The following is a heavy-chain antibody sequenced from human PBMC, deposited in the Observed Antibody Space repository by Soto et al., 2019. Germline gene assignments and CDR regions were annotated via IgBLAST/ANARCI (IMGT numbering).Heavy chain of an antibody. D-gene: IGHD3-3*01. CDR2: IYWNDDK. CDR1: GFSLSTSGVG. J-gene: IGHJ5*02. Sequence: GSGPTLVNPTQTLTLTCTFSGFSLSTSGVGVGWIRQPPGKALEWLALIYWNDDKRYSPSLKSRLTITKDTSKNQVVLTMTNMDPVDTATYYCAHRASSEPGIFGVVIIEWFDPWGQGTLVTVSS. V-gene: IGHV2-5*01. CDR3: AHRASSEPGIFGVVIIEWFDP.